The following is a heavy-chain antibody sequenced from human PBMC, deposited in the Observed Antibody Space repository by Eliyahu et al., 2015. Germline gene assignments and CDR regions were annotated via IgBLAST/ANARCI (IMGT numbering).Heavy chain of an antibody. CDR2: ISGYNGDT. V-gene: IGHV1-18*01. Sequence: QVQLEQSGAEVKKPGASXKVSCKASGYTFNSYGIRWVRQAPGQGLEWMGWISGYNGDTEYAQKFQGRVTMTTDTSTNTAYMELRSLRSDDTAVYYCAREGYYGDYLDYWGQGTLVTVSS. CDR3: AREGYYGDYLDY. D-gene: IGHD4-17*01. CDR1: GYTFNSYG. J-gene: IGHJ4*02.